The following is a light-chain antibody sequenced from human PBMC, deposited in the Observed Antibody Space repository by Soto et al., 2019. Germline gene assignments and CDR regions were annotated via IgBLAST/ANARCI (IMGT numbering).Light chain of an antibody. J-gene: IGKJ1*01. V-gene: IGKV3-20*01. CDR3: KHYDSSLWT. Sequence: EILMTQTPATLSLSPGERATLSCRASQSVSSYLAWYQQKPGQAHRLLIYDASNRATGIQARFSGSGSGTDFTLTIRRLEPEDFAVYYCKHYDSSLWTFGQGTKVDI. CDR1: QSVSSY. CDR2: DAS.